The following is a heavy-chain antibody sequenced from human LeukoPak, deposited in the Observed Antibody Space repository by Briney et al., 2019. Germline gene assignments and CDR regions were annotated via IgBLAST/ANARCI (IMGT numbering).Heavy chain of an antibody. CDR3: ARTFYGSGSYPGY. V-gene: IGHV3-74*01. Sequence: GGSLRLSCAASGFTFSSYWMHWVRQAPGKGLEWVSRINSDGSCTSYADSVKGRFTISRDNAKNTLYLQMNSLRAEDTAVYYCARTFYGSGSYPGYWGQGTLVTVSS. CDR2: INSDGSCT. CDR1: GFTFSSYW. J-gene: IGHJ4*02. D-gene: IGHD3-10*01.